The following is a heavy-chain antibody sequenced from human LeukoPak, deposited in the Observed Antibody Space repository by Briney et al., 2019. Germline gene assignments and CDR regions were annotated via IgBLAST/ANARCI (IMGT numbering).Heavy chain of an antibody. Sequence: PGGSLRLSCAASGFTVSSHDMSWVRQSPGKGLEWVSVIYMGGNTFYADSVKGRFTISRHTSKNTLYLQMNSLRAEDTAVYYCARDHHPGYHDSLGFNWLDPWGQGTLVSVSS. V-gene: IGHV3-53*04. CDR3: ARDHHPGYHDSLGFNWLDP. CDR1: GFTVSSHD. D-gene: IGHD3-22*01. CDR2: IYMGGNT. J-gene: IGHJ5*02.